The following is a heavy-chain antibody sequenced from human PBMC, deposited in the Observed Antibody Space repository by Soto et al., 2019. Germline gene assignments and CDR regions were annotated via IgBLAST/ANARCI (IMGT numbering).Heavy chain of an antibody. V-gene: IGHV1-69*13. D-gene: IGHD3-10*01. CDR1: GGTFSSYA. CDR3: ARGSYHPWPIDY. J-gene: IGHJ4*02. Sequence: SVKVSCKASGGTFSSYAISWVRQAPGQGLEWMGGIIPIFGTANYAQRFQGRVTITADESTSTAYMELSSLRSEDTAVYYCARGSYHPWPIDYWGQGTLVTVSS. CDR2: IIPIFGTA.